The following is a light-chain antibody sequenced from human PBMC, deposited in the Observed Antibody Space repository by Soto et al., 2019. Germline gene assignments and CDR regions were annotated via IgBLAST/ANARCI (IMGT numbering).Light chain of an antibody. J-gene: IGKJ1*01. CDR1: QSISNW. V-gene: IGKV1-5*01. Sequence: DLQMTQSPSTLPASVGDRVTITCRASQSISNWLAWYQQKPGKAPKLLIYDASSLESGVPSRFSGSGSGTEFTLTISSLQPDDFATYYCQHYNSYSEAFGQGTKVDIK. CDR2: DAS. CDR3: QHYNSYSEA.